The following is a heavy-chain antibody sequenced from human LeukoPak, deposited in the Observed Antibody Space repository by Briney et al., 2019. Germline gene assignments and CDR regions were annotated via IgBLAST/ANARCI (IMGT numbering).Heavy chain of an antibody. CDR3: ARGASSSSGRWFDP. V-gene: IGHV1-69*13. D-gene: IGHD6-13*01. CDR1: GGTFSSYA. CDR2: IIPIFGTA. J-gene: IGHJ5*02. Sequence: SVKVSCKASGGTFSSYAISWVRQAPGQGLEWLGGIIPIFGTANYAQKFQGRVTITADESTSTAYMELSSLRSEDTAVYYCARGASSSSGRWFDPWGQGTLVTVSS.